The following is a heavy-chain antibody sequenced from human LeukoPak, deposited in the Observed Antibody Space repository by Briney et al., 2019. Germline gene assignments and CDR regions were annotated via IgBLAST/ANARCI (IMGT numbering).Heavy chain of an antibody. J-gene: IGHJ4*02. CDR1: GFPFSRYS. V-gene: IGHV3-23*01. CDR2: VGSGGST. D-gene: IGHD6-6*01. Sequence: GGSLRLSCAASGFPFSRYSMNWVRQAPGKGLEWVSYVGSGGSTYYADSVKGRFTISRDNSKNTLYLQMNSLRAEDTAVYYCAKWGDVEHSSSSGYFDYWGQGTLVTVSS. CDR3: AKWGDVEHSSSSGYFDY.